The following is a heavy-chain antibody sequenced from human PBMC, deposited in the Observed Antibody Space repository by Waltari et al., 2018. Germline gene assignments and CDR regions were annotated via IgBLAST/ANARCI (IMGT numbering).Heavy chain of an antibody. J-gene: IGHJ4*02. Sequence: EVQLLESGGALVQPGGSLRLSWTASGFTFSSYTLIWVRQAPGKGLEWVSTISDPATGNTHYADSVKGRFTISRDDSRNTVYLQMNGLIAEDTAVYYCSTWLRAHFDYWGQGTPVTVSS. V-gene: IGHV3-23*01. CDR3: STWLRAHFDY. D-gene: IGHD5-12*01. CDR2: ISDPATGNT. CDR1: GFTFSSYT.